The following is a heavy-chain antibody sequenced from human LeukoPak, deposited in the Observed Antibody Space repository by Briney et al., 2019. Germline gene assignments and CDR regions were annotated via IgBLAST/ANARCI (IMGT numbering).Heavy chain of an antibody. V-gene: IGHV3-21*01. CDR3: ARGSYYYDSSGSPFYGI. J-gene: IGHJ3*02. Sequence: PGGSLRLSCAASGFTFSSYSMNWVRQAPGKGLEWVSSISSSSSYIYYAGSVKGRFTISRDNAKNSLYLQMNSLRAEDTAVYYCARGSYYYDSSGSPFYGIWGQGTMVTVSS. D-gene: IGHD3-22*01. CDR2: ISSSSSYI. CDR1: GFTFSSYS.